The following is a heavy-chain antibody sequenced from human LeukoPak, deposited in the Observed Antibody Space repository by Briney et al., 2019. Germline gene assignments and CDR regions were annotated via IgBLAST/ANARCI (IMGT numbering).Heavy chain of an antibody. J-gene: IGHJ5*02. D-gene: IGHD2-2*01. CDR2: ISSSGSTI. V-gene: IGHV3-11*01. CDR1: GFTFIDNY. CDR3: ARARYCSSTSCWFDP. Sequence: PGGSLRLSCAASGFTFIDNYMSWIRQAPGKGLEWFSYISSSGSTIYYADSVQGRFTISRDNAKNSLYLQMNSLRAADTAVYYCARARYCSSTSCWFDPWGQGTLVTVSS.